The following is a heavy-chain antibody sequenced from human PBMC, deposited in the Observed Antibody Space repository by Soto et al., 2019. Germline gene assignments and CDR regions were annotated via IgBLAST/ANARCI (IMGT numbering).Heavy chain of an antibody. Sequence: GGSLRLSCTASGFTFSSSAMSWVRQAPGKGLEWVSVISGSGGSTYFADSVKGRFTISRDNSKNTLYLQMNSLRAEDTAVYYCAKAAAAGTGTYYYYGMDVWGQGTTVTVSS. CDR1: GFTFSSSA. J-gene: IGHJ6*02. V-gene: IGHV3-23*01. CDR3: AKAAAAGTGTYYYYGMDV. D-gene: IGHD6-13*01. CDR2: ISGSGGST.